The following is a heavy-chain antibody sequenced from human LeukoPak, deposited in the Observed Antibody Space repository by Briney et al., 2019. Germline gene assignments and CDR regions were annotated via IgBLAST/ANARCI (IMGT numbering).Heavy chain of an antibody. CDR3: ARTGSYDNTPPYFDY. Sequence: GGSLRLSYAASGFTFSSYSMNWVRQAPGRGLEWVSSISSSSSYIYYADSVKGRFTISRDNAKNSLYLQMNSLRAEDTAVYYCARTGSYDNTPPYFDYWGQGTLVTVSS. CDR2: ISSSSSYI. CDR1: GFTFSSYS. D-gene: IGHD3-22*01. V-gene: IGHV3-21*01. J-gene: IGHJ4*02.